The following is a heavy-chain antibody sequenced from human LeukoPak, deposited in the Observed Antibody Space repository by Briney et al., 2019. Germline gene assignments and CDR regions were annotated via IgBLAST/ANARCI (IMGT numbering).Heavy chain of an antibody. CDR2: IYYSGST. V-gene: IGHV4-59*01. CDR1: GGSISSYY. D-gene: IGHD1-26*01. CDR3: ARGGGSYNVDY. J-gene: IGHJ4*02. Sequence: SETLSLTCTVSGGSISSYYWSWIRQPPGKGLEWIGYIYYSGSTNYNPSLKSRVTISVDTSKNQFSLKLSSVTAADTAVYYCARGGGSYNVDYWGQGTLVTVSS.